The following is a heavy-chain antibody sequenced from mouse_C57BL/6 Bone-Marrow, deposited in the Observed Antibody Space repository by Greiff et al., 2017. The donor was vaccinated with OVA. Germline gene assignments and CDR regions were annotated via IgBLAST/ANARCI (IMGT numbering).Heavy chain of an antibody. Sequence: VHLVESGAELVRPGASVTLSCKASGFTFTDYEMHWVQQTPVHGLEWIGAIDPETGGTAYNQKFKGKAILTADKSYSTAYMGLRSLTSEDSAVYYCTRGYSNYYAMDYWGQGTSVTVSS. V-gene: IGHV1-15*01. CDR3: TRGYSNYYAMDY. CDR1: GFTFTDYE. D-gene: IGHD2-5*01. CDR2: IDPETGGT. J-gene: IGHJ4*01.